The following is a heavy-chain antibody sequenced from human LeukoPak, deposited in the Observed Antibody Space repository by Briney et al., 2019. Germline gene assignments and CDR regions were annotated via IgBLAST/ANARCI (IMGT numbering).Heavy chain of an antibody. CDR1: GGSISSYY. D-gene: IGHD6-13*01. CDR3: ARLFSSSWYWFDP. J-gene: IGHJ5*02. Sequence: SETLSLTCTVSGGSISSYYWSWIRQPPGKGLEWIGYIYYSGSTNYNPSLKSRVTISVDTSKNQFSLELSSVTAADTAVYYCARLFSSSWYWFDPWGQGTLVTVSS. CDR2: IYYSGST. V-gene: IGHV4-59*08.